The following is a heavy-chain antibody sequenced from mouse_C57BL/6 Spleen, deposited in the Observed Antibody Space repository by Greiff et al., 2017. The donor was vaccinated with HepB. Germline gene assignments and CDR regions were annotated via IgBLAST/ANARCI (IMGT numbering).Heavy chain of an antibody. V-gene: IGHV1-18*01. D-gene: IGHD4-1*01. CDR2: INPNNGGT. Sequence: EVQLQQSGPELVKPGASVKIPCKASGYTFTDYNMDWVKQSHGKSLDWIGDINPNNGGTIYNQKFKGKATLTVDKSSSTAYMELRSLTSEDTAGYYCARAGGLTGTALFAYWGQGTLVTVSA. CDR3: ARAGGLTGTALFAY. J-gene: IGHJ3*01. CDR1: GYTFTDYN.